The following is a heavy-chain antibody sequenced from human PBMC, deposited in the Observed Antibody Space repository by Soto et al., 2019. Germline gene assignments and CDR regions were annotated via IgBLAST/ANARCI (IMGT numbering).Heavy chain of an antibody. CDR1: GGTFSTYA. CDR3: ARGVHYDSSGYYYFY. V-gene: IGHV1-69*13. J-gene: IGHJ4*02. D-gene: IGHD3-22*01. Sequence: SVKVSCKASGGTFSTYAIDWVRQAPGQGLEWMGGIIPLFGTAKYAQNFQGRITITADESTNTAYMELRSLRSQDAAVYYCARGVHYDSSGYYYFYWGQGTLVTVSS. CDR2: IIPLFGTA.